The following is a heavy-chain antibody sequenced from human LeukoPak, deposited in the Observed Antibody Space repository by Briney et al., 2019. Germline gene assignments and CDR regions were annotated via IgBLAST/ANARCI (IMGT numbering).Heavy chain of an antibody. Sequence: ASVKVSCKASGYTFTSYGISWVRQAPGQGLEWMGWISAYNGNTNYAQKLQGRVTMTTDSSTSTAYMELRSLRSDDTAVYYCAREEEGRVPKDYWGQGTLVTVSS. CDR3: AREEEGRVPKDY. V-gene: IGHV1-18*01. CDR1: GYTFTSYG. D-gene: IGHD3-10*01. CDR2: ISAYNGNT. J-gene: IGHJ4*02.